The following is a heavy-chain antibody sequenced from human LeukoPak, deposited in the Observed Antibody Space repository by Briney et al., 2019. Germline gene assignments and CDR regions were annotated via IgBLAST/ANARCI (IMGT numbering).Heavy chain of an antibody. CDR2: INPNSGGT. V-gene: IGHV1-2*02. CDR3: ARGPYVPFPNWYFDL. Sequence: APVKVSCKASEYTFTGYYMHWVRQAPGQGLEWMGWINPNSGGTHYAPKFQGRVTMTRDTSISTAYMELSRLGSDDTAVYYCARGPYVPFPNWYFDLWGRGTLVTVSS. J-gene: IGHJ2*01. CDR1: EYTFTGYY. D-gene: IGHD3-10*02.